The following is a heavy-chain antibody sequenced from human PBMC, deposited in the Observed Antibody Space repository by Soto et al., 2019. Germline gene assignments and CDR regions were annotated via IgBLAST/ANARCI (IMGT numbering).Heavy chain of an antibody. Sequence: PSETLSLTCAVYGGSFSGYYWSWIRQPPGKGLEWIGEINHSGSTNCNPSLKSRVTISVDTSKNQFSLKLSSVTAADTAVYYCASSQPRYYSYYYYYMDVWGKGTTVTVSS. D-gene: IGHD1-1*01. J-gene: IGHJ6*03. CDR3: ASSQPRYYSYYYYYMDV. V-gene: IGHV4-34*01. CDR2: INHSGST. CDR1: GGSFSGYY.